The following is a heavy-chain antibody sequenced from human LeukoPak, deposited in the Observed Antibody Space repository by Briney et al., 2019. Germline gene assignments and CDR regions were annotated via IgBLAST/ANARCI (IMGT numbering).Heavy chain of an antibody. Sequence: GESLKISCKGSGYSFTSYWIVWVRQMPGKGLEWMGIIYPGDSDTRYSPSFQGQVTISADKSITTAYLQWSSLKASDTAMYYCARSSPYYYDSSGSQNWFDPWGQGTLVTVSS. V-gene: IGHV5-51*01. CDR3: ARSSPYYYDSSGSQNWFDP. CDR2: IYPGDSDT. CDR1: GYSFTSYW. D-gene: IGHD3-22*01. J-gene: IGHJ5*02.